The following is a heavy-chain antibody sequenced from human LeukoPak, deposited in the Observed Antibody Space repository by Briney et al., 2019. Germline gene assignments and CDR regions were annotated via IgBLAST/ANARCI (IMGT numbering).Heavy chain of an antibody. CDR1: GYTFTNYG. CDR3: ARGVRSSGWYGSHDY. CDR2: ISAYNGNT. D-gene: IGHD6-19*01. Sequence: ASEKVSCKASGYTFTNYGIIWVRQAPGQGLEWMGWISAYNGNTHYAQKLQGRVTMTTDTSTSTAYMELRSLRSGDTAVYYCARGVRSSGWYGSHDYWGQGTLVTVSS. V-gene: IGHV1-18*01. J-gene: IGHJ4*02.